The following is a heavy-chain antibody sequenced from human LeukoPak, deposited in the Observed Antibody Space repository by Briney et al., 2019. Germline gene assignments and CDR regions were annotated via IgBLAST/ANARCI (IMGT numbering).Heavy chain of an antibody. CDR2: IYYSGST. V-gene: IGHV4-59*08. CDR1: GGSISSYY. Sequence: KASETLSLTCTVSGGSISSYYWSWIRQPPGKGLEWIGYIYYSGSTNYNPSLKSRVTISVDTSKNQFSLKLSSVTAADTAVYYCGRHPGILYYFGMDVWGQGTTVTVSS. CDR3: GRHPGILYYFGMDV. J-gene: IGHJ6*02.